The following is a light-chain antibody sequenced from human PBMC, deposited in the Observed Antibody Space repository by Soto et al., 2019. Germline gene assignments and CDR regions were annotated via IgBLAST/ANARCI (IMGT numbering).Light chain of an antibody. Sequence: LTQSPRKLSFSHGERANISCRASQSVSSSYLAWYQQKPGQAPRLLIYNASSRATGIPDRFSGSGSGTDFTLTINRLEPEDFAVYYCQQYGNSRGTFGQGAKVDIK. CDR3: QQYGNSRGT. V-gene: IGKV3-20*01. CDR1: QSVSSSY. CDR2: NAS. J-gene: IGKJ1*01.